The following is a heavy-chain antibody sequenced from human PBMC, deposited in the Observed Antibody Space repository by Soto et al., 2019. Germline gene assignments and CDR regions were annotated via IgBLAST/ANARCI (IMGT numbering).Heavy chain of an antibody. CDR3: ARRYYYGPRSVPWALDI. D-gene: IGHD3-10*01. Sequence: QVQLVESGGGVVQPGRSLRLSCAASGFTFSSYGMHWVRQGPGKGLEWVAVIWFDGSNKYYADSLEGRFTISRDNSKNTLYLHMNSLRAEDTAVYYCARRYYYGPRSVPWALDIWGQGTMVTVSS. CDR2: IWFDGSNK. CDR1: GFTFSSYG. J-gene: IGHJ3*02. V-gene: IGHV3-33*01.